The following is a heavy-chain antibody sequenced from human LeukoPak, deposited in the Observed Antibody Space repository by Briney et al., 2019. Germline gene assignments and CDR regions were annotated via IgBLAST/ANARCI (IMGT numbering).Heavy chain of an antibody. Sequence: GESLQISCKGSGYSFASYWIAWVRPMPGKGLEWMGVIYPGTADITYSPSFQGQVTISADKSVSTAYLHWSSLKASDTAIYYCARHLSSITSCPTYWGQGTLVTVSS. CDR1: GYSFASYW. D-gene: IGHD2-2*01. V-gene: IGHV5-51*01. J-gene: IGHJ4*02. CDR2: IYPGTADI. CDR3: ARHLSSITSCPTY.